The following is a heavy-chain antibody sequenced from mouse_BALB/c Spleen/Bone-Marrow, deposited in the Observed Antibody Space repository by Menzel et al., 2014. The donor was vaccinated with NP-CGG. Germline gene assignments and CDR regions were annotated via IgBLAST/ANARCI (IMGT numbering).Heavy chain of an antibody. CDR3: ARWDYYGYAMDY. J-gene: IGHJ4*01. V-gene: IGHV1-18*01. CDR1: GYSFTGYT. CDR2: INPYNGGT. Sequence: VQLKQSGPELVKPGASMKISCKASGYSFTGYTMNWVKQSHGKNLEWIGLINPYNGGTSYKRKFKGKATLTVDKSSSTAYMELLSLTSEDSAVYYCARWDYYGYAMDYWGQGTSVTVSS. D-gene: IGHD1-1*01.